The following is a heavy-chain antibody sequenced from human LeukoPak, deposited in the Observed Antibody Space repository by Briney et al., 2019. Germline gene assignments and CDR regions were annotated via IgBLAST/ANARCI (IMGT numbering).Heavy chain of an antibody. D-gene: IGHD1-26*01. V-gene: IGHV1-24*01. CDR2: FDPEDGET. CDR3: ATVGSSPTSAFDI. J-gene: IGHJ3*02. Sequence: ASVKVSCMASGYTFTDYYIHWVRQAPGKGLEWMGGFDPEDGETIYAQKFQGRVTMTEDTSTDTAYMELSSLRSEDTAVYYCATVGSSPTSAFDIWGQGTMVTVSS. CDR1: GYTFTDYY.